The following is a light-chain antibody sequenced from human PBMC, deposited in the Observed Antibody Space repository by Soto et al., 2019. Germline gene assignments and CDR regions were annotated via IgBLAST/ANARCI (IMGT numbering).Light chain of an antibody. V-gene: IGLV1-51*01. Sequence: QSVLMQPPSVSAAPGQKVTISCSGSSSNIGNNYVSWYQQVPGTAPKLLIYDNNKRPSGIPDRFSGSRSGTSATLGITGLQTGDEADYYCGTWDSSLSAGIFGGGTKLTVL. J-gene: IGLJ2*01. CDR2: DNN. CDR3: GTWDSSLSAGI. CDR1: SSNIGNNY.